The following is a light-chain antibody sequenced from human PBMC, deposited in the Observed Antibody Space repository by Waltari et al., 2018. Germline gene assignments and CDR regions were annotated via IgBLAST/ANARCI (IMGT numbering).Light chain of an antibody. V-gene: IGLV3-21*02. Sequence: SYVLSQPPSVSVAPGRTARITCGGNNIGSNSVHWYQQKPGQAPVLVVYDNSDRPSGIPERFSGSNSGNTATLTISRVEAGDEADYYCQVWDITSDHFVFGTGTKVTVL. CDR3: QVWDITSDHFV. CDR2: DNS. J-gene: IGLJ1*01. CDR1: NIGSNS.